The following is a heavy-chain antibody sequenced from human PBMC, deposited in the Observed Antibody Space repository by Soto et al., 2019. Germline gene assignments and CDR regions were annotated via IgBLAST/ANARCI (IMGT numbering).Heavy chain of an antibody. J-gene: IGHJ4*02. Sequence: GGSLRLSCAASGFTFSTYTMHWVRQAPGKGLEWVARISSDGSNKYYADSVKGRFTISRDNSKNTLYLQMNSLRGEDTAVYYCARPRYDSTGTPFDHWGLGTLVTVSS. CDR3: ARPRYDSTGTPFDH. D-gene: IGHD3-22*01. V-gene: IGHV3-30-3*01. CDR1: GFTFSTYT. CDR2: ISSDGSNK.